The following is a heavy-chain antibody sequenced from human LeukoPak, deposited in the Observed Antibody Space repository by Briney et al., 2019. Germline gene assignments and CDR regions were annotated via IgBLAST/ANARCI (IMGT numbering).Heavy chain of an antibody. CDR2: INHSGST. J-gene: IGHJ3*02. Sequence: TGGSLRLSCAASGFTFRDSAMSWIRQPPGEGLEWIGEINHSGSTNYNPSLKSRVTISVDTSKNQFSLKLSSVTAADTAVYYCASGLYYPSDIWGQGTMVTVSS. CDR3: ASGLYYPSDI. CDR1: GFTFRDSA. V-gene: IGHV4-34*01. D-gene: IGHD2-8*01.